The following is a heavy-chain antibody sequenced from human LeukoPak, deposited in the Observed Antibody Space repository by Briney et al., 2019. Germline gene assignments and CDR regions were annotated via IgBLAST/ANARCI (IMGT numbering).Heavy chain of an antibody. Sequence: PGGSLRLSCAASGFTFDDYAMHWVRQAPGKGLEWVSGISWNSGSIGYADSVKGRFTISRDNAKNSLYLQMNSLRAEDTALYYCAKDISGTTVTTWGQGTLVTVSS. CDR2: ISWNSGSI. V-gene: IGHV3-9*01. CDR1: GFTFDDYA. D-gene: IGHD4-17*01. J-gene: IGHJ5*02. CDR3: AKDISGTTVTT.